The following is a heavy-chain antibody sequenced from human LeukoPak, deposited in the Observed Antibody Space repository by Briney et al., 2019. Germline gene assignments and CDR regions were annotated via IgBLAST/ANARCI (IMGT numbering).Heavy chain of an antibody. CDR2: IYHSGST. J-gene: IGHJ3*02. CDR3: ARDDSANWNDVNKAFDI. V-gene: IGHV4-38-2*02. CDR1: GYSISSGYY. D-gene: IGHD1-20*01. Sequence: PSETLSLTCAVSGYSISSGYYWGWIRQPPGKGLEWIGSIYHSGSTYYNPSLKSRVTISVDTSKNQFSLKLSSVTAADTAVYYCARDDSANWNDVNKAFDIWGQGTMVTVSS.